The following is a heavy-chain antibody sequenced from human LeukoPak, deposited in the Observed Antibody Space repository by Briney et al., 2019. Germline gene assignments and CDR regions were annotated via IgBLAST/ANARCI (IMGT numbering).Heavy chain of an antibody. CDR3: ARERDYYDSSGYLDAFDI. V-gene: IGHV1-18*01. CDR1: GYTFTGYG. CDR2: ISAYNGNT. J-gene: IGHJ3*02. D-gene: IGHD3-22*01. Sequence: ASVKVSCKASGYTFTGYGISWVRQAPGQGLEWMGWISAYNGNTNYAQKLQGRVTMTTDTSTSTAYMELRSLRSDDTVVYYCARERDYYDSSGYLDAFDIWGQGTMVTVSS.